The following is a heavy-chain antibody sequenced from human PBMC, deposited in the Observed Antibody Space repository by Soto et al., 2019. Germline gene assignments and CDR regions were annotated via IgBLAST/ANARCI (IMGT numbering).Heavy chain of an antibody. D-gene: IGHD6-13*01. J-gene: IGHJ4*02. CDR3: ARGSGIAAAGRGSFDY. Sequence: PSETLSLTFAVYGGSFSGYYWSWIRQPPGKGLEWIGEINHSGSTNYNPSLKSRVTISVDTSKNQFSLKLSSVTAADTAVYYCARGSGIAAAGRGSFDYWGQATLVTVSS. CDR1: GGSFSGYY. CDR2: INHSGST. V-gene: IGHV4-34*01.